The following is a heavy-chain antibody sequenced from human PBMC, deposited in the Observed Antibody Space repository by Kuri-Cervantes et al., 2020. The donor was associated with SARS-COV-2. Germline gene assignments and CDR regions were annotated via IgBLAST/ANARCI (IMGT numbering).Heavy chain of an antibody. CDR3: ANGKYCSGGSCFSTAGY. J-gene: IGHJ4*02. CDR1: GFTFSSYA. D-gene: IGHD2-15*01. V-gene: IGHV3-30-3*01. Sequence: GESLKISCAASGFTFSSYAMHWVRQAPGKGLEWVAVISYDGSNKYYTDSVKGRFTISRDNSKNTLYLQMNSLRAEDTAVYYCANGKYCSGGSCFSTAGYWGQGTLVTVSS. CDR2: ISYDGSNK.